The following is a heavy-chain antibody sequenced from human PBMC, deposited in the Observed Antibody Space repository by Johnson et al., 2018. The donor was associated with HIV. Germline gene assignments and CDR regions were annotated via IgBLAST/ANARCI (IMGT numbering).Heavy chain of an antibody. D-gene: IGHD2-15*01. J-gene: IGHJ3*02. CDR1: GFPLSDYY. V-gene: IGHV3-11*04. Sequence: QVQLVESGGGLVKPGGSLRLSCAASGFPLSDYYMSWIRQAPGKGLEWVSYISSSGSTIYSADSVQGRFTISRDNAKNSLYLQMNSLRAEDAAVYYCARSRDCSGGSCPDGFDIWGQGTKVIVSS. CDR2: ISSSGSTI. CDR3: ARSRDCSGGSCPDGFDI.